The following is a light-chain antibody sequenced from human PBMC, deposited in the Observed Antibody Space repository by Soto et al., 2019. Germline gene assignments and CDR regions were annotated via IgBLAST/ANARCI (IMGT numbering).Light chain of an antibody. CDR1: QSISSW. Sequence: EIKMTHSPFPLSASVGDRVTITCRASQSISSWLAWYQQKPGKAPKLLIYDASRLESGVPSRFSGSGSGTEFTLTICSLQCEDVALYYWRHCTNSARTFRQGAKVDIK. CDR2: DAS. J-gene: IGKJ1*01. CDR3: RHCTNSART. V-gene: IGKV1-5*01.